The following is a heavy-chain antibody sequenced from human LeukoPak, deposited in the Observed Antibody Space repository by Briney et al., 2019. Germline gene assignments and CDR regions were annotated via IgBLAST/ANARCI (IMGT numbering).Heavy chain of an antibody. D-gene: IGHD1-26*01. J-gene: IGHJ1*01. CDR3: ARPLQIRVGAQYFQH. CDR2: ISYDGSNK. CDR1: GFTFSSYA. V-gene: IGHV3-30-3*01. Sequence: PGGSLRLSCAASGFTFSSYAMSWIRQAPGEGMEWVAVISYDGSNKYYADSVKGRFTISRDNSKNTLYLQMNSLRAEDTAVYYCARPLQIRVGAQYFQHWGQGTLVTVSS.